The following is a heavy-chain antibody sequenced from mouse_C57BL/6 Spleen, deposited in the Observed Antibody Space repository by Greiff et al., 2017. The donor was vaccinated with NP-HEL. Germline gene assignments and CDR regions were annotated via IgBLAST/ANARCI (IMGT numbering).Heavy chain of an antibody. CDR1: GFTFSDYG. Sequence: EVMLVESGGGLVKPGGSLKLSCAASGFTFSDYGMHWVRQAPEKGLEWVAYISSGSSTIYYADTVKGRFTISRDNAKNTLFLQMTSLRSEDTAMYYCARKTGTSGDWYFDVWGTGTTVTVSS. J-gene: IGHJ1*03. CDR2: ISSGSSTI. D-gene: IGHD4-1*01. V-gene: IGHV5-17*01. CDR3: ARKTGTSGDWYFDV.